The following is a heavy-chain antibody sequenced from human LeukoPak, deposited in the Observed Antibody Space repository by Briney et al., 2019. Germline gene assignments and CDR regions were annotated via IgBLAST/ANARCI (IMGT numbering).Heavy chain of an antibody. Sequence: SQTLSLTCAISGDSVSTNSAAWNWIRQSPSRGLEWLGRTYYRSKWYNDNAVSVSSRIAINPDTSKNQIPLHLKSVTPDDTAVYYCVRGDSSIAVSGTAFDYWGPGTLVTVSS. CDR2: TYYRSKWYN. CDR3: VRGDSSIAVSGTAFDY. CDR1: GDSVSTNSAA. V-gene: IGHV6-1*01. D-gene: IGHD6-19*01. J-gene: IGHJ4*02.